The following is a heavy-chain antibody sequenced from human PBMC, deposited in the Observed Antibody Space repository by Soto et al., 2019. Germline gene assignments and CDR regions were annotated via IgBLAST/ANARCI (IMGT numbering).Heavy chain of an antibody. Sequence: SVKVSCKASGGTFSSYAISWVRQAPGQGLEWMGGIIPNFGTTNYAQKFQGRVTITADESTTTAYMELSSLRSEDTAVYYCARRDYYYYYYMDVWGKGTTVTVSS. V-gene: IGHV1-69*13. J-gene: IGHJ6*03. CDR1: GGTFSSYA. CDR2: IIPNFGTT. CDR3: ARRDYYYYYYMDV.